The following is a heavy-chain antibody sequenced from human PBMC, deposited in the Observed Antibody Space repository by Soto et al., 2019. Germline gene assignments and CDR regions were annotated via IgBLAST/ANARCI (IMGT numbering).Heavy chain of an antibody. CDR2: ISWNSASI. CDR3: AKAIGANLDY. Sequence: EVQLVESGGGLVQPGRSLRLSCAASGFTFDDYAMHWVRQAPGKGLEWVSGISWNSASIGYADSVKGRFTISRDNAKNSLYLQMNSLRVEDTALYYCAKAIGANLDYWGQGTLVTASS. D-gene: IGHD3-16*01. J-gene: IGHJ4*02. V-gene: IGHV3-9*01. CDR1: GFTFDDYA.